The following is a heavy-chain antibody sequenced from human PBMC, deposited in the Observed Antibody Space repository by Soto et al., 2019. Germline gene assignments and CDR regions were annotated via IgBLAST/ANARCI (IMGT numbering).Heavy chain of an antibody. CDR1: GLNFSTSW. J-gene: IGHJ6*02. Sequence: PGGSLRLSCPASGLNFSTSWMSWVRQAPGKGLEWVANIKQDGSEKYYVDSLKGRFTISRDNAKNSLYLQMNSLRAEDTAVYYCARDLYQLPTMSYFYYGMDVWGQGTTVTVSS. CDR2: IKQDGSEK. CDR3: ARDLYQLPTMSYFYYGMDV. V-gene: IGHV3-7*03. D-gene: IGHD2-2*01.